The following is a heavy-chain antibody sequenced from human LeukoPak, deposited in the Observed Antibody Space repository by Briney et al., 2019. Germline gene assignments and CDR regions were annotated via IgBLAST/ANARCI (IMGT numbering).Heavy chain of an antibody. CDR3: ARGPTDFDASDI. Sequence: PGGSLRLSCAASGFPISSYWMSWVRQVPGKGLESVADIKHDSSETYYVDTVRGRFIISRDNAKNSLYLQMNSLRVEDTAVYHCARGPTDFDASDIWGHGTLVTVSS. CDR1: GFPISSYW. V-gene: IGHV3-7*01. CDR2: IKHDSSET. J-gene: IGHJ3*02.